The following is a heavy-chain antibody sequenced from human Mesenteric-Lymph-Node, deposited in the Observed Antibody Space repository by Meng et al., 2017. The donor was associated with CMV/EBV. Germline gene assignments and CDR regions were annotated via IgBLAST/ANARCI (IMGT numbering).Heavy chain of an antibody. Sequence: SETLSLTCTVSGGSISSSSYYWGWIRQPPGKGLEWIGSIYYSGSTYYNPSLKSRVTISVDTSKNQFSLKLSSVTAADTAVYYCARGGVSSHSLDYWGQGTLVTVSS. D-gene: IGHD6-6*01. CDR1: GGSISSSSYY. CDR2: IYYSGST. V-gene: IGHV4-39*07. J-gene: IGHJ4*02. CDR3: ARGGVSSHSLDY.